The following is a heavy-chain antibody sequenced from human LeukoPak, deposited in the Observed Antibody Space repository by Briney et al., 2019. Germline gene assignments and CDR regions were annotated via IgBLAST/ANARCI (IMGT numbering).Heavy chain of an antibody. CDR3: ARDALAYCGGDCYFAAFDT. J-gene: IGHJ3*02. V-gene: IGHV4-61*02. CDR1: GGSMSSGSYY. Sequence: SETLSLTCTVSGGSMSSGSYYWSWIRQPAGKGLEWIGRIYTSGSTNYNPSLKSRVTISVDTSKNQFSLKLSSVTAADTAVYSCARDALAYCGGDCYFAAFDTWGQGTMVTVSS. CDR2: IYTSGST. D-gene: IGHD2-21*02.